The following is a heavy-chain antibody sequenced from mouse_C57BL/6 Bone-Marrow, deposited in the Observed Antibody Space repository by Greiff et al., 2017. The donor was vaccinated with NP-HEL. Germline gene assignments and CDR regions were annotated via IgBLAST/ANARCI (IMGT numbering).Heavy chain of an antibody. CDR1: GYTFTDYY. CDR2: INPNNGGT. D-gene: IGHD1-1*01. Sequence: EVKLQQSGPELVKPGASVKISCKASGYTFTDYYMNWVKQSHGKSLEWIGDINPNNGGTSYIQKFKGKATLTVDKSSSTAYMELRSLTSEDSAVYYCAITTVVATSPDWYFDVWGTGTTVTVSS. CDR3: AITTVVATSPDWYFDV. V-gene: IGHV1-26*01. J-gene: IGHJ1*03.